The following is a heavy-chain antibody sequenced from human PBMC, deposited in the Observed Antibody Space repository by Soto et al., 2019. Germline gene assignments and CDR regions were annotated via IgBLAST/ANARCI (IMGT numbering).Heavy chain of an antibody. V-gene: IGHV1-46*03. CDR3: ASPDYGSGSYYNSLNY. D-gene: IGHD3-10*01. J-gene: IGHJ4*02. CDR1: GYIFTSYY. Sequence: QVQLVQSGAEVKKPGASVKVSCKASGYIFTSYYMHWVRQAPGQGLEWMGIINPSGGSTSYAQKFQGRVTMTRDTSTSTVYMELSSLRSEDTAVYYCASPDYGSGSYYNSLNYWGQGTLVTVSS. CDR2: INPSGGST.